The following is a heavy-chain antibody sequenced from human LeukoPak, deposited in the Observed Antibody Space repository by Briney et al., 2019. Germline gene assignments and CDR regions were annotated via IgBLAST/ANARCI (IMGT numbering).Heavy chain of an antibody. Sequence: GGSLRLSCAASGFTFRTYGMHWVRQAPGKGLEWVAFIRYDGSNKYYADSVKGRFTISRDNAKNSLYLQMNSLRAEDTAVYYCARDGMELGEFHYWGQGTLVTVSS. CDR1: GFTFRTYG. J-gene: IGHJ4*02. CDR2: IRYDGSNK. CDR3: ARDGMELGEFHY. V-gene: IGHV3-30*02. D-gene: IGHD3-16*01.